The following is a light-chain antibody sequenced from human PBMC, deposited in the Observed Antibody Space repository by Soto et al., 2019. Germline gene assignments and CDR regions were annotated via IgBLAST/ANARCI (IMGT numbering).Light chain of an antibody. CDR3: QKYNRAPWT. J-gene: IGKJ1*01. Sequence: ILLTQSPPSLSASVGDRVTISCRASHDIATFLAWFQQRPGKVPKLLIYTATTLQSGVPSRFSGSRSGTEFTLTISSLQPEDVATYYCQKYNRAPWTFGQGTKVDIK. V-gene: IGKV1-27*01. CDR2: TAT. CDR1: HDIATF.